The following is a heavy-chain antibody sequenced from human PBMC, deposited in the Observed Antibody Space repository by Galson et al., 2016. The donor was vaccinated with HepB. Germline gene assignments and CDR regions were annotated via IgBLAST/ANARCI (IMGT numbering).Heavy chain of an antibody. CDR1: GFTFSRYE. CDR3: ARVFLGRGTYPRYYSYSMDV. J-gene: IGHJ6*02. Sequence: SLRLSCAASGFTFSRYEMNWVRQAPGKGLEWVAVISYDGTYKYYSNSVTGRFTISRDNYSNTVYLQMNSLRPEDTALYYCARVFLGRGTYPRYYSYSMDVWGQGTTVTVSS. CDR2: ISYDGTYK. V-gene: IGHV3-30-3*01. D-gene: IGHD3-22*01.